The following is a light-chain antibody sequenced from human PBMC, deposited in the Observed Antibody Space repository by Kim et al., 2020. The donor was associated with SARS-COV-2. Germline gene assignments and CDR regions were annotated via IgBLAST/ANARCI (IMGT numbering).Light chain of an antibody. Sequence: GQSVTISCTGTSSDVGGYNYVSWYQHHPGKTPKLMIYEVSKRPSGVPDLFSGSRSANTASLTVSGLQAEDEADYYCSSYAGSDNWVFGGGTKLTVL. J-gene: IGLJ3*02. CDR1: SSDVGGYNY. CDR3: SSYAGSDNWV. CDR2: EVS. V-gene: IGLV2-8*01.